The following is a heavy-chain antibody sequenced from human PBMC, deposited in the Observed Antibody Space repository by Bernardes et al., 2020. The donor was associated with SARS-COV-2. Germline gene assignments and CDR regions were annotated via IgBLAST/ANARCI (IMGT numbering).Heavy chain of an antibody. Sequence: TVSLTCSVSGGFIDTYCWSWLRQTPGTGLEWIGYIYYSGSTKYNPSLGSRVTISLDTSKNQFSLTLTSVSAADTAVYYCTRGGLSTAAVYYYYDGMDVWGQGTTVTVSS. V-gene: IGHV4-59*01. CDR2: IYYSGST. CDR3: TRGGLSTAAVYYYYDGMDV. D-gene: IGHD2-2*01. CDR1: GGFIDTYC. J-gene: IGHJ6*02.